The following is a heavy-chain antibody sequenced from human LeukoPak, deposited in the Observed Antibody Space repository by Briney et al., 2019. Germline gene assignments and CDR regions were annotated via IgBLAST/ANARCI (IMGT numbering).Heavy chain of an antibody. CDR2: ISAHNGNT. J-gene: IGHJ4*02. CDR3: ARVGATQWTIDY. CDR1: GYTFTSYG. Sequence: ASVKVSCKASGYTFTSYGFSWVRQAPGQGLEYMGWISAHNGNTKSAQKFQGRLTMTTDTSTSTGYMELRSLRSDDTAMYYCARVGATQWTIDYWGQGTLVTVSS. V-gene: IGHV1-18*01. D-gene: IGHD3-16*01.